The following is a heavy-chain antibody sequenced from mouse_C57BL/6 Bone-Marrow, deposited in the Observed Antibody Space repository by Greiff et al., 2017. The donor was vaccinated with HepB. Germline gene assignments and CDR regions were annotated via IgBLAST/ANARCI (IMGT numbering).Heavy chain of an antibody. CDR2: IYPRSGNT. D-gene: IGHD2-1*01. J-gene: IGHJ3*01. V-gene: IGHV1-81*01. Sequence: VKLQESGAELARPGASVKLSCKASGYTFTSYGISWVKQRTGQGLEWIGEIYPRSGNTYYNEKFKGKATLTADKSSSTAYMELRSLTSEDSAVYFCVFIYYGNSWFAYWGQGTLVTVSA. CDR3: VFIYYGNSWFAY. CDR1: GYTFTSYG.